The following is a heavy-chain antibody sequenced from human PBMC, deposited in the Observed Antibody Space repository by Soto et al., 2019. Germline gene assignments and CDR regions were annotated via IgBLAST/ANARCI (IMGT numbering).Heavy chain of an antibody. CDR3: ARARYYYGSGPPGY. Sequence: ASVKVSCKASGYTSTSYAMHWVRQAPGQRLEWMGWINAGNGNTKYSQKFQGRVTITRDTSASTAYMELSSLRSEDTAVYYCARARYYYGSGPPGYWGQGTLVTVSS. CDR1: GYTSTSYA. D-gene: IGHD3-10*01. V-gene: IGHV1-3*01. J-gene: IGHJ4*02. CDR2: INAGNGNT.